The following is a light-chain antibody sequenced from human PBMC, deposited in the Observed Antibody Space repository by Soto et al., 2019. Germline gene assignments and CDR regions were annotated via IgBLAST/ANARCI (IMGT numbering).Light chain of an antibody. Sequence: QSALTQPPSVSGAPGQRVTISCTGSSSNIGAGYDVQWYQQLPGTAPKLLIYGNSNRPSGVPDRFSGSKSGTSASLAITGLQAEDEADYYCQSYDSSLSGSVFGTGTKVTVL. CDR1: SSNIGAGYD. CDR3: QSYDSSLSGSV. J-gene: IGLJ1*01. V-gene: IGLV1-40*01. CDR2: GNS.